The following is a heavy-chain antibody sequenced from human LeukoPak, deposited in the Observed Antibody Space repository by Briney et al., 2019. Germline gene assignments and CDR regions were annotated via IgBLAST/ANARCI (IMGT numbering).Heavy chain of an antibody. CDR2: ISHDGSNK. CDR3: ANDYSNYYSYAMDV. J-gene: IGHJ6*02. D-gene: IGHD4-11*01. CDR1: GLTLRSYG. V-gene: IGHV3-30*18. Sequence: GGSLRLSCAASGLTLRSYGMHWVRQAPGKGLEWVAVISHDGSNKDYSDSVKGRFTISRDNSRNTLYLQMNSLRAEDTAVYYCANDYSNYYSYAMDVWGQGTTVTVS.